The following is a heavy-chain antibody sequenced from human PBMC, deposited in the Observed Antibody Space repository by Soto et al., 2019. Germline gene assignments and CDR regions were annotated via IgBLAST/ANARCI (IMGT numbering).Heavy chain of an antibody. CDR3: ARANISTGYSVTFDI. CDR2: IYFGGSA. D-gene: IGHD3-9*01. Sequence: SETLSLTCTVSGDSISSDYWAWIRQTPGKGLEWIAFIYFGGSASYNPSLASRASTSADTSHNQLSLRLSSVTAADTAVYYCARANISTGYSVTFDIWGQGTMVTV. CDR1: GDSISSDY. V-gene: IGHV4-59*01. J-gene: IGHJ3*02.